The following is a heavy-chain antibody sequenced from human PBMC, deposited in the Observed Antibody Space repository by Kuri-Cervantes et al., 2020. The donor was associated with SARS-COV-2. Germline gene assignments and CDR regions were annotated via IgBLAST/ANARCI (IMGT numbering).Heavy chain of an antibody. D-gene: IGHD6-13*01. J-gene: IGHJ4*02. V-gene: IGHV4-59*01. CDR2: IYYSGST. CDR3: ARGSSSWDFDY. Sequence: SETLSLTCTVSGGSISSYYWSWIRQPPGKGLEWTGYIYYSGSTNYNPSPKSRVTISVDTSKNQFSLKLSSVTAADPAVYYCARGSSSWDFDYWGQGTLVTVSS. CDR1: GGSISSYY.